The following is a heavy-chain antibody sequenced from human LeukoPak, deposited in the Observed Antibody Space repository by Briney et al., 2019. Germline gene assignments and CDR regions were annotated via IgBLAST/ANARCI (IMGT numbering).Heavy chain of an antibody. CDR1: GFTFSSYA. D-gene: IGHD4-11*01. CDR2: ISGSGGST. J-gene: IGHJ4*02. V-gene: IGHV3-23*01. Sequence: GGSLRLSCAASGFTFSSYAMSWVRQAPGKGLEWVSAISGSGGSTYYADSVKGRFTISRDNSKNTLYLQMNSLRAEDTAVYYCARRPDYTLYYFDYWGQGTLVTVSS. CDR3: ARRPDYTLYYFDY.